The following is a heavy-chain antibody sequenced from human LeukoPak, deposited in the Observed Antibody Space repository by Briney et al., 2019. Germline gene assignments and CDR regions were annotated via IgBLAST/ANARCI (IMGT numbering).Heavy chain of an antibody. CDR3: ARDSFYGSGSFGEIDY. V-gene: IGHV4-31*03. Sequence: PSQTLSLTCTVSGGSTSSGGYYWSWIRQHPGKGLEWIGHIYHDGRTDYTPSLKSRVTISIDTSRNQFSLRLSSVTAADTAVYYCARDSFYGSGSFGEIDYWGQGTLVTVSS. CDR1: GGSTSSGGYY. CDR2: IYHDGRT. J-gene: IGHJ4*02. D-gene: IGHD3-10*01.